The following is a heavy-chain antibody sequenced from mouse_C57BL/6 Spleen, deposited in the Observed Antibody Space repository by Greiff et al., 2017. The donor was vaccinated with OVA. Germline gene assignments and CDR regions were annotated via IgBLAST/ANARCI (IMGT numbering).Heavy chain of an antibody. D-gene: IGHD2-3*01. CDR1: GFSFNTYA. CDR2: IRSKSNNYAT. V-gene: IGHV10-1*01. J-gene: IGHJ3*01. CDR3: VGGYYGFAY. Sequence: DVKLVESGGGLVQPKGSLKLSCAASGFSFNTYAMNWVRQAPGKGLEWVARIRSKSNNYATYYADSVKDRFTISRDDSESMLYLQMNNLKTEDTAMYYCVGGYYGFAYWGQGTLVTVSA.